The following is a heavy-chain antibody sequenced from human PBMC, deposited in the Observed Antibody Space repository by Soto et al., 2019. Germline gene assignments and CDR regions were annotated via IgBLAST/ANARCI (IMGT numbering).Heavy chain of an antibody. Sequence: QVQLVESGGGLVKPGGSLRLSCAASGFTFSDYYMSWIRQAPGKGLEWLSYISSSSSYTNYADSVKGRFTISRDNAKNSLYLQMNSLRAEDSAVYYCARPISFFGSYYFAYWGQGTPVTVSS. CDR1: GFTFSDYY. D-gene: IGHD3-3*01. CDR2: ISSSSSYT. V-gene: IGHV3-11*05. J-gene: IGHJ4*02. CDR3: ARPISFFGSYYFAY.